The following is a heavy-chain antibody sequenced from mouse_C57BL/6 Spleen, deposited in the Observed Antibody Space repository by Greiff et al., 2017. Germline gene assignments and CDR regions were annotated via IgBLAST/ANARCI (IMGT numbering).Heavy chain of an antibody. CDR2: IDPSDSYT. CDR1: GYTFTSYW. CDR3: ARKYCGNLFAY. J-gene: IGHJ3*01. V-gene: IGHV1-69*01. D-gene: IGHD2-1*01. Sequence: QVQLKQPGAELVMPGASVKLSCKASGYTFTSYWMHWVKQRPGQGLEWIGEIDPSDSYTNYNQQFKGKSTLTVDKSSSTAYMQLSSLTSEDSAVYYCARKYCGNLFAYWGQGNLVNGSA.